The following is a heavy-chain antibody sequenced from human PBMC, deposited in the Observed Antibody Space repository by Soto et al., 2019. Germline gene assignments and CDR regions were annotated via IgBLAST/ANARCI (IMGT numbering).Heavy chain of an antibody. CDR1: SGSISSADYY. D-gene: IGHD1-26*01. CDR3: ASGGSSNWFDP. Sequence: SETLSLTCTVSSGSISSADYYWSWIRQPPGKGLEWIGYIYYTGSAYYNPSLKSRVTMSVDTSKNQFSLKVTSVTAADTAVYYCASGGSSNWFDPWGEGTLVTVSS. CDR2: IYYTGSA. V-gene: IGHV4-30-4*01. J-gene: IGHJ5*02.